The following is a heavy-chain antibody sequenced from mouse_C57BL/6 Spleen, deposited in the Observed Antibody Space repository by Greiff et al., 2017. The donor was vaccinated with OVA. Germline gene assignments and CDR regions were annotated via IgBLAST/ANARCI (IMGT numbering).Heavy chain of an antibody. D-gene: IGHD1-1*01. CDR3: ARRYGSSYGFYWYFDV. J-gene: IGHJ1*03. CDR1: GFTFSDYG. V-gene: IGHV5-17*01. CDR2: ISSGSSTI. Sequence: DVKLVESGGGLVKPGGSLKLSCAASGFTFSDYGMHWVRQAPEKGLEWVAYISSGSSTIYYADTVKGRFTISRDNAKNTLFLQMTSLRSEDTAMYYCARRYGSSYGFYWYFDVWGTGTTVTVSS.